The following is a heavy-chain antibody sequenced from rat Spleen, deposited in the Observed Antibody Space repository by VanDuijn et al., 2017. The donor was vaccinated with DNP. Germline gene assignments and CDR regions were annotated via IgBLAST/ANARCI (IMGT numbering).Heavy chain of an antibody. Sequence: EVQLVESGGGLVQAGRSLKLSCAASGFTFSNYGMAWVRQTPTKGLEWVASINTRGSNTFYRDSVKGRFTISRDTAQNTLYLQMSNLGSEDTAIYYCARAVPRYFDYWGQGTLVTVSS. CDR1: GFTFSNYG. CDR2: INTRGSNT. V-gene: IGHV5S13*01. CDR3: ARAVPRYFDY. D-gene: IGHD3-3*01. J-gene: IGHJ3*01.